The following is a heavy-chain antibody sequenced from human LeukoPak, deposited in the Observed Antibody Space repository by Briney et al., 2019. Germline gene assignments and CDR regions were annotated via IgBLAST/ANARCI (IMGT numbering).Heavy chain of an antibody. Sequence: ASVKVSCKAFGYTFTSNYMHWVRQAPGQGREWMGVISPSGGSTTYAQKFQGRVTLTRDMSTSTDYLELSSLRSDDTAVYYCARDAGATINDAFDIWGQGTMVTVSS. V-gene: IGHV1-46*01. J-gene: IGHJ3*02. CDR3: ARDAGATINDAFDI. CDR2: ISPSGGST. D-gene: IGHD1-26*01. CDR1: GYTFTSNY.